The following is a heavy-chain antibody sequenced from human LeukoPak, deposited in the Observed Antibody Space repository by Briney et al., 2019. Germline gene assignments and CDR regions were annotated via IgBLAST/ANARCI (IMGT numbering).Heavy chain of an antibody. D-gene: IGHD2-21*02. Sequence: GGSLRLSCAASGFTFSSYSMNWVRQAPGKGLEWVSSISSSSSYIYYADSVKGRFTISRDNAKNSLYLQMNSLRAEDTAVYYCARDVAYCGGDCSSHFDYWGQGTLVTVSS. CDR2: ISSSSSYI. J-gene: IGHJ4*02. CDR3: ARDVAYCGGDCSSHFDY. V-gene: IGHV3-21*01. CDR1: GFTFSSYS.